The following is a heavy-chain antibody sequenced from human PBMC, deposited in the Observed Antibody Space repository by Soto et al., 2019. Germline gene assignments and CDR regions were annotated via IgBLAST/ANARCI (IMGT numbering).Heavy chain of an antibody. CDR1: GGSISTGGYY. J-gene: IGHJ4*02. CDR3: AREPLT. CDR2: IYYSGSA. D-gene: IGHD1-1*01. V-gene: IGHV4-31*03. Sequence: QVQLQESGPGLVKPSQTLSLTCTVSGGSISTGGYYWSWIRQHPGKGLEWIGYIYYSGSAYYNQSRRSGVTISVDPSKSQLSMKLSSVPGADTAVYHCAREPLTRGQATLVTVSS.